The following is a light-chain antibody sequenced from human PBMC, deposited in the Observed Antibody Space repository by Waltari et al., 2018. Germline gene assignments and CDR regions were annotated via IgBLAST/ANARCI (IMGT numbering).Light chain of an antibody. CDR3: QSYDSSLSGGV. J-gene: IGLJ2*01. CDR2: GNS. Sequence: QSVLTQPPSVSGAPGQRVTISCTGSSSNIGAGYDVHWYQQLPGTAPKRLICGNSTRPSGVPDRFSGSKSGTSASLAITGLQAEDEADYYCQSYDSSLSGGVFGGGTKLTVL. CDR1: SSNIGAGYD. V-gene: IGLV1-40*01.